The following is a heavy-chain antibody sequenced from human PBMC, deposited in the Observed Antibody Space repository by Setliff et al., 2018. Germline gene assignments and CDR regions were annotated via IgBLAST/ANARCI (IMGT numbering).Heavy chain of an antibody. V-gene: IGHV3-30*02. J-gene: IGHJ3*02. D-gene: IGHD2-21*01. CDR1: GFTFSKYG. Sequence: GGSLRLSCAASGFTFSKYGMYWVRQAPGKGLEWVAFIRYDGSNKYYADSVKGRFTISRDNAQNSLYQQMNRLRAEDTAVYYCARAGGGHIVVATFDFDIWGQGTMVTVSS. CDR2: IRYDGSNK. CDR3: ARAGGGHIVVATFDFDI.